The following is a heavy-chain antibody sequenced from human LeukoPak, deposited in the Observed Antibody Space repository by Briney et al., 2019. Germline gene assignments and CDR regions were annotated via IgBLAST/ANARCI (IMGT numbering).Heavy chain of an antibody. J-gene: IGHJ4*02. CDR1: GGSISSGGYY. CDR3: ARDRSGDDYVWDY. Sequence: SETLSLTCTVSGGSISSGGYYWGWIRQHPGKGLEWIGYIYYSGSTYYNPSLKSRVTISVDTSKNQFSLKLSSVTAADTAVYYCARDRSGDDYVWDYWGQGTLVTVSS. CDR2: IYYSGST. D-gene: IGHD3-16*01. V-gene: IGHV4-31*03.